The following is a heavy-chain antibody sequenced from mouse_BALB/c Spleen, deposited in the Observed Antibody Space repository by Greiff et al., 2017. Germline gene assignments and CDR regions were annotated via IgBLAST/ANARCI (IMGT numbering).Heavy chain of an antibody. Sequence: EVMLVESGGGLVQPGGSRKLSCAASGFTFSSFGMHWVRQAPEKGLEWVAYISNGGGSTYYPDTVTGRFTISRDNAKNTLYLQMSSLKSEDTAMYYCARPSYYYGSSYDYAMDYWGQGTSVTVSA. V-gene: IGHV5-12-2*01. CDR1: GFTFSSFG. CDR2: ISNGGGST. J-gene: IGHJ4*01. CDR3: ARPSYYYGSSYDYAMDY. D-gene: IGHD1-1*01.